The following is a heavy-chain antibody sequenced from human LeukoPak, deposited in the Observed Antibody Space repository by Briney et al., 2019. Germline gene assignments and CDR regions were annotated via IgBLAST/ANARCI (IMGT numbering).Heavy chain of an antibody. Sequence: GASVKVSCKASGGTFCSYAISWVRQAPGQGLEWMGGIIPIFGTANYAQKFQGRVTITADESTSTAYMELSSLRSEDTAVYYCGTITGTTGDAFDIWGQGTMVTVSS. CDR3: GTITGTTGDAFDI. CDR2: IIPIFGTA. J-gene: IGHJ3*02. D-gene: IGHD1-20*01. CDR1: GGTFCSYA. V-gene: IGHV1-69*13.